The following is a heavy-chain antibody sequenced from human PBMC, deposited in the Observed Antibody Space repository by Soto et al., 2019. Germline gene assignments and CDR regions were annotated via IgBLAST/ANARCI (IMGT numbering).Heavy chain of an antibody. CDR1: GFAFSSYP. V-gene: IGHV3-23*01. D-gene: IGHD6-6*01. CDR2: ISDSGGLT. CDR3: ARRAFGSSRAFDI. J-gene: IGHJ3*02. Sequence: GGSLRLSCAASGFAFSSYPMSWVRQAPAQGLEWVSGISDSGGLTYNADSVKGRFIISRDNAKNTLYLQMNSLRAEDTAVYYCARRAFGSSRAFDIWGQGTVVTVSS.